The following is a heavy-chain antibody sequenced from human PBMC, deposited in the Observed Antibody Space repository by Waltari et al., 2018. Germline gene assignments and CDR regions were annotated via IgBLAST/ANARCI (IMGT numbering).Heavy chain of an antibody. CDR3: ARGVRGARYFDF. CDR1: GFTLSSYW. Sequence: EVQLVESGGGLVQRGGSPRLPCAASGFTLSSYWIQWVRQAPGKGLVWVLRIDIDGSSTNYAESVKGRFTISRDNAKNTLYLQMNSLSADDTAIYYCARGVRGARYFDFWGQGTLVTVSS. D-gene: IGHD2-15*01. V-gene: IGHV3-74*01. CDR2: IDIDGSST. J-gene: IGHJ4*02.